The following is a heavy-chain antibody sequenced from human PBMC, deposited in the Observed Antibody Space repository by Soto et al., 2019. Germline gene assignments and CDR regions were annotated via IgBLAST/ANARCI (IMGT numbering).Heavy chain of an antibody. V-gene: IGHV5-51*01. J-gene: IGHJ6*02. Sequence: VASVKISCKGSGYSFTSYWIGWVRQIPGKGLEWMGIIYPGDSDTRYSPSFQGQVTISADKSISTAYLQWSSLKASHTAMDYCARVGEELPISYCYYGMDVWGQRTTVTVSS. CDR1: GYSFTSYW. CDR2: IYPGDSDT. D-gene: IGHD3-16*01. CDR3: ARVGEELPISYCYYGMDV.